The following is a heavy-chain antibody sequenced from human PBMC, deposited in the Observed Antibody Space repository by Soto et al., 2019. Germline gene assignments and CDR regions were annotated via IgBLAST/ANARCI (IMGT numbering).Heavy chain of an antibody. Sequence: EVQLVESGGGLVQPGGSLRLSCAASGFTFSSYSMNWVRQAPGKGLEWVSYISSSSSTIYYADSVKGRFTISRDNAKNSLYLQMNSLRDEDTAVYYCARETGIAAAGKGDKWGYYYGMDVWGQGTTVTVSS. CDR1: GFTFSSYS. J-gene: IGHJ6*02. D-gene: IGHD6-13*01. V-gene: IGHV3-48*02. CDR3: ARETGIAAAGKGDKWGYYYGMDV. CDR2: ISSSSSTI.